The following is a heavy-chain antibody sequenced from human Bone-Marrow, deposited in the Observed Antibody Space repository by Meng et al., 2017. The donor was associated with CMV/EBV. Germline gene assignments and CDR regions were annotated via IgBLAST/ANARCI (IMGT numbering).Heavy chain of an antibody. CDR1: GFTVSSYY. D-gene: IGHD1-1*01. J-gene: IGHJ6*02. CDR3: ARDLTKYYGMDV. CDR2: IYSGGNT. Sequence: GGSLRLSCAASGFTVSSYYMSWVRQAPGKGLEWVSVIYSGGNTYYAVSVKGRFTISRDNSKNTLYLQMNSLRAEDTAVYYCARDLTKYYGMDVWGQGTTVTVSS. V-gene: IGHV3-53*01.